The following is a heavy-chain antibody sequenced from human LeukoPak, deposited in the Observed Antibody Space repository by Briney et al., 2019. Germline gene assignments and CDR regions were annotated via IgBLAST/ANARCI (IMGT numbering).Heavy chain of an antibody. V-gene: IGHV3-7*01. CDR1: GFTFSSYW. J-gene: IGHJ3*02. CDR2: IKQDGSEK. Sequence: GGSLRLSCAASGFTFSSYWMSWVRQAPGKGLEWVANIKQDGSEKYYVDSVKGRFTISRDNAKNSLYLQMNSLRAEDTAVYYCAREGYKAVAGTRAFDIWGQGTMVTVSS. D-gene: IGHD6-19*01. CDR3: AREGYKAVAGTRAFDI.